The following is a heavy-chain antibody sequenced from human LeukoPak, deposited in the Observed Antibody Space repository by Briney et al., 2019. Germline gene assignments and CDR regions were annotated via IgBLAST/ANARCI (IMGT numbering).Heavy chain of an antibody. J-gene: IGHJ3*02. CDR3: AKLGMADAFDI. V-gene: IGHV3-48*01. CDR2: ISNSSSTI. CDR1: GFTFSSYS. Sequence: GGSLRLSCAASGFTFSSYSMNWVRQAPGKGLEWVSYISNSSSTIYYADSVKGRFTISRDNAKNSLYLQMNSLRAEDTAVYYCAKLGMADAFDIWGQGTMVTVSS. D-gene: IGHD3-16*01.